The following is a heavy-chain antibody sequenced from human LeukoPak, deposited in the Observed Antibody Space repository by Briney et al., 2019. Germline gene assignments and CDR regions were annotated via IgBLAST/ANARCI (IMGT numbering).Heavy chain of an antibody. CDR2: ISGSGGST. Sequence: PGGSLRLSCAASGFTFSSYAMSWVRQAPGKGLEWVSAISGSGGSTYYADSVKGRFTIPRDNSKNTLYLQMNSLRAEDTAVYYCAKDLYGYVSNWFDPWGQGTLVTVSS. V-gene: IGHV3-23*01. CDR3: AKDLYGYVSNWFDP. CDR1: GFTFSSYA. D-gene: IGHD5-12*01. J-gene: IGHJ5*02.